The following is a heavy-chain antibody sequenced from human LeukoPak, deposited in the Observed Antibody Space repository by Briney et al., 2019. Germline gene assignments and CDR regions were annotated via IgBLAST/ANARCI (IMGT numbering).Heavy chain of an antibody. Sequence: GGSLRLSCAASGFTFSNYGMSWVRQAPGKGLEWVSAISGSGGSTYYADSVKGRFTISRDNSKNTLYLQMNSLRAEDTAVYYCAKDPGRYFDWLLELDYWGQGTLVTVSS. CDR1: GFTFSNYG. CDR2: ISGSGGST. V-gene: IGHV3-23*01. CDR3: AKDPGRYFDWLLELDY. D-gene: IGHD3-9*01. J-gene: IGHJ4*02.